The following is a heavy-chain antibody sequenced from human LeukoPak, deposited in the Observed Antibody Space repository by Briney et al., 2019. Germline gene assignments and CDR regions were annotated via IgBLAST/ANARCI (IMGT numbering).Heavy chain of an antibody. CDR3: AKGSGCGYELLLFDY. D-gene: IGHD1-26*01. V-gene: IGHV3-23*01. CDR2: IIGSAGST. CDR1: GFTFTGCA. Sequence: GGSLSPSPAASGFTFTGCAMRTVRQAPGKGLEWVSIIGSAGSTYYADSVKGRFTISRDNYKNTLYLQKNCLRAGDTAVYYCAKGSGCGYELLLFDYWGQGTLVTVSS. J-gene: IGHJ4*02.